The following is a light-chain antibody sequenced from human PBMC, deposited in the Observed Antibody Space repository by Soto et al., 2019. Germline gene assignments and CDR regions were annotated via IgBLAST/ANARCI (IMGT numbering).Light chain of an antibody. CDR3: ATWDRSLSVGV. CDR1: SSNIGNNY. J-gene: IGLJ2*01. V-gene: IGLV1-51*01. CDR2: DND. Sequence: QSVLSQPLSVSWAPGQKVTISCSGSSSNIGNNYVFWYQQLPGTAPKLLIYDNDKRPSGIPDRFSGSKSGTSATLGITGLQTGDEADYYCATWDRSLSVGVFGGGTQLTVL.